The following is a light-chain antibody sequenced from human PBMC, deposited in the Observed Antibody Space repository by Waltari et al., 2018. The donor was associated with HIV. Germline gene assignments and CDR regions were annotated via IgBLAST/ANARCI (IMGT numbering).Light chain of an antibody. CDR2: EVN. J-gene: IGLJ3*02. CDR3: SSYTSTSTPWV. V-gene: IGLV2-14*01. Sequence: QSALTQPASVSGSPEQSITISCTGTISDIGGYNYVSWYQQHPGKAPKRMIYEVNNRPSGVSNRFSGSKSGNTASLTISGLQAEDEADYYCSSYTSTSTPWVFGGGTKLTVL. CDR1: ISDIGGYNY.